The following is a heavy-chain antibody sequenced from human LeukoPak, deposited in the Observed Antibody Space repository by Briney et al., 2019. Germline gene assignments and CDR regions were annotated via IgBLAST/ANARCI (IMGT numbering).Heavy chain of an antibody. V-gene: IGHV3-30-3*01. CDR3: ARGPTVTPLEY. CDR1: GFTFGSYA. D-gene: IGHD4-17*01. J-gene: IGHJ4*02. Sequence: GGSLRLSCAASGFTFGSYAMHWVRQAPGKGLEWVAVISYDGSNKYYADSVKGRFTISRDNSKNTLYLQMNSLRAEDTAVYYCARGPTVTPLEYWGQGTLVTVSS. CDR2: ISYDGSNK.